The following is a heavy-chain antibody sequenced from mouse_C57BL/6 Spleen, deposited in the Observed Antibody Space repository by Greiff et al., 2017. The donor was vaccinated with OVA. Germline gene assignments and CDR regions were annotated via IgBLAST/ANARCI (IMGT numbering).Heavy chain of an antibody. Sequence: QVHVKQSGAELVRPGTSVKVSCKASGYAFTNYLIEWVKQRPGQGLEWIGVINPGSGGTNYNEKFKGKATLTADKSSSTAYMQLSSLTSEDSAVYFCARGFTTVVANDYWGQGTTLTVSS. CDR1: GYAFTNYL. D-gene: IGHD1-1*01. CDR2: INPGSGGT. CDR3: ARGFTTVVANDY. V-gene: IGHV1-54*01. J-gene: IGHJ2*01.